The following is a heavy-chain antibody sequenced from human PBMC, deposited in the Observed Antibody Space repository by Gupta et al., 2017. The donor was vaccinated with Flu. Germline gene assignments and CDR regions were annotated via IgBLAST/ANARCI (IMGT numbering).Heavy chain of an antibody. J-gene: IGHJ5*02. CDR3: ATERVCNTDSCYRWFDL. Sequence: VQMVQSGADVGKPGASVTVSCKASGSSFTDYDIHCVRQAHGRGLEWMGLVNPHSGSTTYEHNVQCRDTLAMDTSISTAYMGFTRLRADDSAGYYCATERVCNTDSCYRWFDLWGQGTLVIVSS. D-gene: IGHD2-15*01. V-gene: IGHV1-2*06. CDR1: GSSFTDYD. CDR2: VNPHSGST.